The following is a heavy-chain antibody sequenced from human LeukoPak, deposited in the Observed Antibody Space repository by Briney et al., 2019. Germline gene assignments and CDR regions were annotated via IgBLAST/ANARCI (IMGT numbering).Heavy chain of an antibody. V-gene: IGHV4-39*01. CDR3: ASQRDGYNGDY. J-gene: IGHJ4*02. D-gene: IGHD5-24*01. CDR1: GGSIGSDGSY. CDR2: ISYSGST. Sequence: SETLSLTCTVSGGSIGSDGSYWGWIRQPPGKGLEWVGTISYSGSTYYNPSLKSRVTISVDTSKNQFSLKLSSVTAADTAVYYCASQRDGYNGDYWGQGTLVTVSS.